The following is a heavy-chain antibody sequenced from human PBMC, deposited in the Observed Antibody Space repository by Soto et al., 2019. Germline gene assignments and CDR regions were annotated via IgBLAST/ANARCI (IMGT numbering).Heavy chain of an antibody. V-gene: IGHV3-33*01. CDR3: ARDRSGKQPGIDY. D-gene: IGHD1-1*01. CDR1: GFTFSSYG. Sequence: QVQLVESGGGVVQPGRSLRLSCAASGFTFSSYGMHWVRQAPGKGLEWVAVIWYDGSNKYYADSVKGRFTISRDNSKNTLYLQMNSLRAEETAVYYCARDRSGKQPGIDYWGQGTLVTVSS. CDR2: IWYDGSNK. J-gene: IGHJ4*02.